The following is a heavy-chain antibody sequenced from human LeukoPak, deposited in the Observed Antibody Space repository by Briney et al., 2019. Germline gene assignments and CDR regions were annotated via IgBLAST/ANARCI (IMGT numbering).Heavy chain of an antibody. CDR1: GFTFSSYG. CDR3: AKDAMVRGVIIPFDY. Sequence: PGGSLRLSCAASGFTFSSYGMHWVRQAPGKGLEGGAVISYDGSNKYYADSVKGRFTISSDNSKNTLYLQMNSLRAEDTAVYYCAKDAMVRGVIIPFDYWGQGTLVTVSS. V-gene: IGHV3-30*18. D-gene: IGHD3-10*01. J-gene: IGHJ4*02. CDR2: ISYDGSNK.